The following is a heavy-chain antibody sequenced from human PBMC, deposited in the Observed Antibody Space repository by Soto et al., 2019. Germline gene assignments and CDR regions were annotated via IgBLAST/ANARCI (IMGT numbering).Heavy chain of an antibody. CDR1: GYTFTRYY. CDR2: INPDGGRT. Sequence: QVQLVQSGGEVKKPGASVKVSCKASGYTFTRYYIHWVRQGPGQGPEWMGRINPDGGRTTYEQNFNGRVTMTRDTSASTVYMELSSLKFEDTAMYYCARGAYSSSSFPPFDPWGQGTLVTVSS. D-gene: IGHD6-6*01. J-gene: IGHJ5*02. V-gene: IGHV1-46*01. CDR3: ARGAYSSSSFPPFDP.